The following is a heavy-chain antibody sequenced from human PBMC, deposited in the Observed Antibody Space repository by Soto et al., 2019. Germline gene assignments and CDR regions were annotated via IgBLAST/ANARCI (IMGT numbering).Heavy chain of an antibody. CDR3: ARGGHIAVVTASFDF. CDR1: GYTFNTYY. Sequence: QVQLVQSGAEVRKPGASVKDSCKPSGYTFNTYYLPWLRQAPGQALEWMGVIHPSGGGTTYAQKFLGRVTVTRETSTTAVFVELSRLRSDDTAVYYCARGGHIAVVTASFDFWVHGSVVTVSS. J-gene: IGHJ4*01. D-gene: IGHD2-21*02. V-gene: IGHV1-46*02. CDR2: IHPSGGGT.